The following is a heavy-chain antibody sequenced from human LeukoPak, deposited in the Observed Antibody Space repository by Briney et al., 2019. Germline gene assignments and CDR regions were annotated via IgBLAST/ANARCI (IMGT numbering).Heavy chain of an antibody. D-gene: IGHD1-26*01. CDR1: GGSISGNKYY. CDR3: ATPYSGGYQGLDI. V-gene: IGHV4-39*01. CDR2: IYYSGST. Sequence: NPSETLSLTCTVSGGSISGNKYYWGWIRQPPGKGLEWIGSIYYSGSTYYNPTLKSRVTIFVDTSKNQFSLKLSSVTAADTAVYYCATPYSGGYQGLDIWGQGTMVTVSS. J-gene: IGHJ3*02.